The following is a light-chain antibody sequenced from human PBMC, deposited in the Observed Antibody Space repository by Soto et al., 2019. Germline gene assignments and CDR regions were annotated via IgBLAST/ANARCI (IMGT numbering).Light chain of an antibody. V-gene: IGKV3-15*01. CDR3: QQYNNWPPIT. J-gene: IGKJ5*01. Sequence: EIVMTQSPATLSVSPGEPVTLSCRASQSVSSNLAWYQQKPGQPPRLLIYGASTRANRIPARFSGSGSGTEFTLTISSLQSEDFADYYCQQYNNWPPITFGQGTRLEIK. CDR2: GAS. CDR1: QSVSSN.